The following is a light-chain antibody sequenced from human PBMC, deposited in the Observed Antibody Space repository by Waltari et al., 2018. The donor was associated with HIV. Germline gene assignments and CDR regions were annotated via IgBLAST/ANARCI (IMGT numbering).Light chain of an antibody. CDR2: DNN. CDR1: SSNIGNNY. Sequence: QSVLTQPPTVSAAPGQKVTISCSGSSSNIGNNYVSWYQQLQGTAPKLLIYDNNTRPSGIPDRLSGSKSGTSATLGITGLQTGDEADYYCGTWDTSLSAWVFGGGTRLTVL. J-gene: IGLJ3*02. V-gene: IGLV1-51*01. CDR3: GTWDTSLSAWV.